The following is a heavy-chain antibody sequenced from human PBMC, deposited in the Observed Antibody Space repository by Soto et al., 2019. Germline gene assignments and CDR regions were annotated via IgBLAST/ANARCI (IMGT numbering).Heavy chain of an antibody. CDR3: ARDASYYSLWSGYYPSRNGMDV. Sequence: QVQVVESGGGVVQPGMSLRLSCAASGFTFSSFGMHWVRQAPGKGLECVSLIWYDGSKKSYGDSVKGRFTISRDNSRNTWYLQMNSLRADDTAVYYCARDASYYSLWSGYYPSRNGMDVWGQGTTVTVSS. CDR2: IWYDGSKK. J-gene: IGHJ6*02. D-gene: IGHD3-3*01. CDR1: GFTFSSFG. V-gene: IGHV3-33*01.